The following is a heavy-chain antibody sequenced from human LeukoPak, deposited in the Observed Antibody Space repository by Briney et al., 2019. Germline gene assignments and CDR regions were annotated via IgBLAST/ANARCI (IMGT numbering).Heavy chain of an antibody. V-gene: IGHV1-18*01. Sequence: ASVKVSCKASGYTFTSYGISWVRQAPGQGLEGMGWISAYNGNTNYAQKLQGRVTMTTDTSTSTDYMELRSLTSDDTAVYYCARDKVGIGVVIMSGFDPWGQGTLVTVSS. J-gene: IGHJ5*02. CDR2: ISAYNGNT. D-gene: IGHD3-3*01. CDR3: ARDKVGIGVVIMSGFDP. CDR1: GYTFTSYG.